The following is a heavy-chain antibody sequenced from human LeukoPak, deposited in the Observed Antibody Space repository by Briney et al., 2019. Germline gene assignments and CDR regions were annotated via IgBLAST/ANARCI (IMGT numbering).Heavy chain of an antibody. D-gene: IGHD4-17*01. Sequence: GGSLRLSCAASGFTLSAYSMNWVRQAPGKGLEWVANIKQDGSEKYYVDSVKGRFTISRDNAKNSLYLQMNSLRAEDTAVYYCARAVHGDYGGYYYYMDVWGKGTTVTVSS. CDR2: IKQDGSEK. V-gene: IGHV3-7*01. CDR1: GFTLSAYS. J-gene: IGHJ6*03. CDR3: ARAVHGDYGGYYYYMDV.